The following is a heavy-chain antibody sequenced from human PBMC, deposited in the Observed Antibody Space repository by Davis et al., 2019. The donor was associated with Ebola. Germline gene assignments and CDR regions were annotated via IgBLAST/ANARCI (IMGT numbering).Heavy chain of an antibody. CDR3: VGGSGSYYSYGMDV. J-gene: IGHJ6*02. D-gene: IGHD3-10*01. CDR2: ISSSGSTI. V-gene: IGHV3-11*01. Sequence: GESLKISCAASGFTFSDYYMSWICQAPGKGLEWVSYISSSGSTIYYADSVKGRFTISRDNAKNSLYLQMNSLRAEDTAVYYCVGGSGSYYSYGMDVWGQGTTVTVSS. CDR1: GFTFSDYY.